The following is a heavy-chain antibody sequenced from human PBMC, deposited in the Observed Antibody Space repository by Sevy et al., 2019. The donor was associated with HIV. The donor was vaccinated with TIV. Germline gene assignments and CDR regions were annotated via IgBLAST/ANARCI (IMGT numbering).Heavy chain of an antibody. CDR1: GFIFTNYG. Sequence: GGSLRLSCAASGFIFTNYGMHWVRQAPGKGLEWVAVISHDGSLKYYADSVRGGVTISRDSSKNTVSLQMNSLRFEDTAVYYCAKGSKATHSAFDFWGQGTMVTVSS. CDR3: AKGSKATHSAFDF. V-gene: IGHV3-30*18. D-gene: IGHD1-26*01. CDR2: ISHDGSLK. J-gene: IGHJ3*01.